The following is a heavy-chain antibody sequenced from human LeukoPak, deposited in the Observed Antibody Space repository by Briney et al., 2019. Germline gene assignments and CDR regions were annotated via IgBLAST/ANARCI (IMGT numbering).Heavy chain of an antibody. V-gene: IGHV1-18*04. CDR2: IRAYSGNT. J-gene: IGHJ4*02. D-gene: IGHD2-15*01. CDR1: GYTFTSYG. Sequence: GASVKLSCKASGYTFTSYGIRWVRQPPGQGLEWMGLIRAYSGNTNYAQKLQGRVTMTTDTSTSTAYMELRSLRSDDTAVYYCARDSLGYCSGGSCYSGYWGQGTLVTVSS. CDR3: ARDSLGYCSGGSCYSGY.